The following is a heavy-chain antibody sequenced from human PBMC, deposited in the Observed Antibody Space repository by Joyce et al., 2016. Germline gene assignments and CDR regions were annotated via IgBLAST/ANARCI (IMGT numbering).Heavy chain of an antibody. D-gene: IGHD1-14*01. Sequence: QVKLVESGGGVVQPGRSLRLPCAASGFPFSGHFMHWVRQAPGKGLDWVAIISYDGKNTYYGDAMKGRFTISRDNSKNTVYLQVDSLRTEDTAVYYCARDGPKTTWDPGYYFDFWGQGTLVTVSS. V-gene: IGHV3-30*04. CDR3: ARDGPKTTWDPGYYFDF. J-gene: IGHJ4*02. CDR2: ISYDGKNT. CDR1: GFPFSGHF.